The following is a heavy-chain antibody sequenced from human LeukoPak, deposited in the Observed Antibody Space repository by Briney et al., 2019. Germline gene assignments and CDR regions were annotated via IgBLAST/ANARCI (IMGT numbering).Heavy chain of an antibody. Sequence: GGSLRLSCAASGFTFSDYYMSWVRQAPGKGLEWVSTISSSEDYTYYADSMKGRFTISRYNSMNTLYLQMNSLRGEDTAVYYCACGTFTGTYYFDYWGQGTLVTVSS. D-gene: IGHD1-14*01. J-gene: IGHJ4*02. CDR1: GFTFSDYY. V-gene: IGHV3-23*01. CDR3: ACGTFTGTYYFDY. CDR2: ISSSEDYT.